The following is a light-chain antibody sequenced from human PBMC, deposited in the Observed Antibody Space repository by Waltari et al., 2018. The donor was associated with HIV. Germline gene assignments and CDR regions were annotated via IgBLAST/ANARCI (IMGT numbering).Light chain of an antibody. CDR2: DVT. Sequence: QSALTQPASVSGSPGQSIVISCTGTSDDVGYYNYVSWYQQHPGKVPKLVIYDVTSRPSGVSNRFSGSKSGNTASLTISGRRADDEADYYCSSYVGSSTSWLFGGGTKLTV. J-gene: IGLJ3*02. CDR1: SDDVGYYNY. CDR3: SSYVGSSTSWL. V-gene: IGLV2-14*03.